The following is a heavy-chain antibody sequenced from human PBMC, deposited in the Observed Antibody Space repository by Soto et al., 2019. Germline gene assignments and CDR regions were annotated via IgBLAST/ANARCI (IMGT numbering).Heavy chain of an antibody. Sequence: QVQLQESGPGLVKPSETLSLTCTVSSGFVRSSTYYWSWIRQPPGKGLEWIGYIYYIGDINYNPSLKSRVTMSGDTSKNQFSLKLSSVTAADTAVYYCAREFYGMDVWGQGTTVTVSS. CDR1: SGFVRSSTYY. J-gene: IGHJ6*02. CDR2: IYYIGDI. CDR3: AREFYGMDV. V-gene: IGHV4-61*01.